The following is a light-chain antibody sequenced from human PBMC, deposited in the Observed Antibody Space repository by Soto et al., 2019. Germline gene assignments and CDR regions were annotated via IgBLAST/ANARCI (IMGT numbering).Light chain of an antibody. CDR1: QSISPW. CDR3: QQYNSNSKT. CDR2: AAS. V-gene: IGKV1-5*01. J-gene: IGKJ1*01. Sequence: DIHMAHSPSTLSASLGDRVTMTFRASQSISPWLAWYQQKPGKAPNLLIYAASSLASGVPSRFSGTGSGTEFTLTISSLQTDEFATFYCQQYNSNSKTFGQGTKVDIK.